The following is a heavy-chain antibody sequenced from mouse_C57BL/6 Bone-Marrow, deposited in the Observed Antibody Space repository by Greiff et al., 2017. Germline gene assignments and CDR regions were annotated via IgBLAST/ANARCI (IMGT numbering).Heavy chain of an antibody. CDR2: IDPENGET. J-gene: IGHJ2*01. Sequence: VQLQQSGAELVRPGASVKLSCTASGFNIKDDYMHWVKQRPEQGLEWIGWIDPENGETTYASKLQGPATITADTSSNTDYLQLSSLTAEDTAVYYFTSYYGDYWCQGTTLTVSS. D-gene: IGHD2-1*01. CDR3: TSYYGDY. CDR1: GFNIKDDY. V-gene: IGHV14-4*01.